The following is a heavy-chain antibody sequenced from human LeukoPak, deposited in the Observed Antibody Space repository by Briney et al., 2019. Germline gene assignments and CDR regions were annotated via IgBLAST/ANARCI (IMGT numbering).Heavy chain of an antibody. V-gene: IGHV3-53*01. CDR1: GFTVSSNY. CDR2: IYSGGST. CDR3: AKALMVYAHYFDY. Sequence: GGSLRLSCAASGFTVSSNYMSWVRQAPGKGLEWVSVIYSGGSTYYADSVKGRFTISRDNSKNTLYLQMNSLRAEDTAVYYCAKALMVYAHYFDYWGQGTLVTVSS. D-gene: IGHD2-8*01. J-gene: IGHJ4*02.